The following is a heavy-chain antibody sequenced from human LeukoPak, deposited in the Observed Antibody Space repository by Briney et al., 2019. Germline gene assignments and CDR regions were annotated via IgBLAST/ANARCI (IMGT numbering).Heavy chain of an antibody. Sequence: SETLSLTCTVSGGSISSYYWSWIRQPPGKGLEWIGYIYYSGSTNYNPSLKSRVTISVDTSKNQFSLKLSSVTAADTAVYYCARVSRGWPYYYGMDVWGQGTTVTVS. CDR1: GGSISSYY. J-gene: IGHJ6*02. V-gene: IGHV4-59*01. CDR2: IYYSGST. CDR3: ARVSRGWPYYYGMDV. D-gene: IGHD6-19*01.